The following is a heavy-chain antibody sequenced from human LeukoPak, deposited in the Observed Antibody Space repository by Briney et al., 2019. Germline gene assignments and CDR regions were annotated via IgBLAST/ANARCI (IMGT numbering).Heavy chain of an antibody. CDR1: GFTFSSYW. Sequence: GGSLRLSCAASGFTFSSYWMSWVRQAPGKGLEWVANIKQDGSEKYYVDSVKGRFTISRDNAKNSLYLQMNSLRAEDTAVYYCARGHCSSTSCPDAFDIWGQGTMVTVSS. D-gene: IGHD2-2*01. J-gene: IGHJ3*02. CDR2: IKQDGSEK. V-gene: IGHV3-7*01. CDR3: ARGHCSSTSCPDAFDI.